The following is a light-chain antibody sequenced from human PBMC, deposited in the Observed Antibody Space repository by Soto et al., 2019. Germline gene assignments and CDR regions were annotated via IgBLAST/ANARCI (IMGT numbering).Light chain of an antibody. CDR2: SAF. CDR1: QNIGSF. J-gene: IGKJ5*01. Sequence: DVQMTYSPSSLSPSLGDSVTITCRASQNIGSFLHWDQQKPGEAPRLLVYSAFRIQSGVPSRFNASGSGTDFTLSISSLQPEDCSTYYCHLGSTLPITFCVGARLEI. V-gene: IGKV1-39*01. CDR3: HLGSTLPIT.